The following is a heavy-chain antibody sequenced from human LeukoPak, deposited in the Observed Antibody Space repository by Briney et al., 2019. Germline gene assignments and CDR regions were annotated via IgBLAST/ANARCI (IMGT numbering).Heavy chain of an antibody. CDR2: INPNSGGT. D-gene: IGHD2-21*02. CDR3: ARDPRVVATRVPYMDV. V-gene: IGHV1-2*02. Sequence: GASVQVSCKASGYTFTGYYLHWVRQAPGQGLEWLGWINPNSGGTNYAQNFQGRVTMTSDTSITTTYMELSRLRSDDTAVYYCARDPRVVATRVPYMDVWGKGTTVTVSS. J-gene: IGHJ6*03. CDR1: GYTFTGYY.